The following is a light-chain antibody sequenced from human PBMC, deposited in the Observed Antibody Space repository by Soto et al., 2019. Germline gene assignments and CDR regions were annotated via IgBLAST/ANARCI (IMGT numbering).Light chain of an antibody. CDR1: QFISKY. V-gene: IGKV1-39*01. J-gene: IGKJ3*01. Sequence: DIQMTQSPSSLSASVGDRVTITCRAGQFISKYLNWYQQKPGKAPKLLIFGAFNLEGGVPSRFSGSGSGTEFTITINGLLPDDFATYICQQTYTAVSFGPGTTVEI. CDR3: QQTYTAVS. CDR2: GAF.